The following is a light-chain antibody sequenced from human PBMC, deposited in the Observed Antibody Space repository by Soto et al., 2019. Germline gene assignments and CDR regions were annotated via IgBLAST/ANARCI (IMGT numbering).Light chain of an antibody. Sequence: DIVLTQSPGTLSLSPGERATLSCRASQNVRGPYLVWYQQKPGQPPRLLIYGASSRATGIPDRFSGSGSGSYFTLTISRLEPEDFAMYYCQQYGASPRPWTFGPGTKVEIK. CDR2: GAS. V-gene: IGKV3-20*01. J-gene: IGKJ1*01. CDR3: QQYGASPRPWT. CDR1: QNVRGPY.